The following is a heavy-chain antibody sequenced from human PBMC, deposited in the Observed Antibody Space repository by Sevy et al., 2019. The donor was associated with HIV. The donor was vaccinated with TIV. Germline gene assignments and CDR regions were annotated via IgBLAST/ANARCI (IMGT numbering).Heavy chain of an antibody. CDR3: AKDILGDNSPWFFFDY. CDR2: ISFDGRNT. V-gene: IGHV3-30*18. CDR1: GFTFRSYG. J-gene: IGHJ4*02. Sequence: GGSLRISCAGSGFTFRSYGIHWVRQSPGKGLEWVAFISFDGRNTYSADSVKGRFTVSRDNSNNAVYLQMNNLRTEDTAMYYCAKDILGDNSPWFFFDYWGQGTQVTVSS. D-gene: IGHD3-9*01.